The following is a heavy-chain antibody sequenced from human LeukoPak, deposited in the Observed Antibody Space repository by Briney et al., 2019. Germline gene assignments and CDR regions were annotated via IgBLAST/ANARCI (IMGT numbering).Heavy chain of an antibody. CDR1: GYIFTSYG. D-gene: IGHD4-11*01. Sequence: GASVKVSCKASGYIFTSYGIIWVRQAPGQGLQWMGWISAHNGNTNYAQKLQGRVTMTTYTSTSTVYMELRSLRSDDTAVYYCARAQTTLLLDYWGQGTLVTVSS. V-gene: IGHV1-18*01. J-gene: IGHJ4*02. CDR3: ARAQTTLLLDY. CDR2: ISAHNGNT.